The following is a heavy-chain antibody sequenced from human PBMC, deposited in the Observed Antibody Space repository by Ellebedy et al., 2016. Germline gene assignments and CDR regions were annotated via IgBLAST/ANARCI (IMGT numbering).Heavy chain of an antibody. CDR2: VDNDGSNT. Sequence: HTGGSLRLSCSVSGFTFSRYSMHWVRQGPGKGLVWVSRVDNDGSNTTYADSVKGRFTISRDNAKNTLYLQMNSLRAEDTAVYYCVRGGYSSSAPLWDWGQGTLVTVSS. V-gene: IGHV3-74*01. J-gene: IGHJ1*01. CDR3: VRGGYSSSAPLWD. D-gene: IGHD6-6*01. CDR1: GFTFSRYS.